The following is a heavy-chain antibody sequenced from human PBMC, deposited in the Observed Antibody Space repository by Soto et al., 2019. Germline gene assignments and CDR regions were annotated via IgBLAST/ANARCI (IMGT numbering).Heavy chain of an antibody. Sequence: VASVKVSCKASGCTFSSYAISWVRQAPGQGLEWMGGIIPIFGTANYAQKFQGRVTITADESTSTAYMELSSLRSEDTAVYYCARGGDYYDSSGYLSYGMDVWGQGTTVTVSS. J-gene: IGHJ6*02. CDR1: GCTFSSYA. V-gene: IGHV1-69*13. D-gene: IGHD3-22*01. CDR3: ARGGDYYDSSGYLSYGMDV. CDR2: IIPIFGTA.